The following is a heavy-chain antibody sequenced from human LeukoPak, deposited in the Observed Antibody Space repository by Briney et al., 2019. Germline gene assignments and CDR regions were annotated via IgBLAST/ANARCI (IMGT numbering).Heavy chain of an antibody. J-gene: IGHJ4*02. CDR2: IRHDEANS. V-gene: IGHV3-30*02. CDR3: AKEYTPSSPLGELDS. Sequence: GGSLRLSCAVSGFNLNSYAMHWVRQAPGKGLEWVAVIRHDEANSFYADSVQGRFTIFRDTSKKLLYLQMNSLRVEDTAVYYCAKEYTPSSPLGELDSWGQGTLVTVSS. CDR1: GFNLNSYA. D-gene: IGHD6-6*01.